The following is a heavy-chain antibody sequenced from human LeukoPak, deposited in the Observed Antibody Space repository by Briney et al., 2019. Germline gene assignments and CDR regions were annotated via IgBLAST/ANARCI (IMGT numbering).Heavy chain of an antibody. V-gene: IGHV1-18*01. J-gene: IGHJ6*02. D-gene: IGHD2-2*02. CDR2: ISAYNGNT. Sequence: ASVKVSCKASGYTFTSYGISSVRQAPGQGLEWMGWISAYNGNTNYAQKLQGRVTMTTDTSTSTAYMELRSLRSDDTAVYYCARVYCSSTSCYRAYYYGMDVWGQGTTVTVSS. CDR3: ARVYCSSTSCYRAYYYGMDV. CDR1: GYTFTSYG.